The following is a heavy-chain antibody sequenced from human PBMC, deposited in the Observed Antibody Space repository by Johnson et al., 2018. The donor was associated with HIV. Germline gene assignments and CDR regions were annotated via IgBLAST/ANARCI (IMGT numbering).Heavy chain of an antibody. CDR3: AGEWEVLGSACDS. Sequence: QMLLVESGGGLVKPGGSLRLSCAASGFTFSDYYMSWIRQAPGKGLEWVSCISSSGTTIYYADSMKGRFTISRDNAKNSLYLQMNSLRGEDTAVYYCAGEWEVLGSACDSGGQGAMVSVSS. J-gene: IGHJ3*02. CDR1: GFTFSDYY. CDR2: ISSSGTTI. V-gene: IGHV3-11*04. D-gene: IGHD1-26*01.